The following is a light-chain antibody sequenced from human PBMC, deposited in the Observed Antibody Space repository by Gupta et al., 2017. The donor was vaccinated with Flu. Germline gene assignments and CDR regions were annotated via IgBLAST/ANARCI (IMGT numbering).Light chain of an antibody. J-gene: IGKJ3*01. V-gene: IGKV3-20*01. CDR2: GAS. CDR3: QQYGSSQFT. Sequence: VLTPSPGTLSLSPAERATLSCRASQSVSSSYLAWYQQKPGQAPRLLIYGASSRATGIPDRFSGSGSGTDFTLTISRLEPEDIAVYYCQQYGSSQFTFGPGTKVDIK. CDR1: QSVSSSY.